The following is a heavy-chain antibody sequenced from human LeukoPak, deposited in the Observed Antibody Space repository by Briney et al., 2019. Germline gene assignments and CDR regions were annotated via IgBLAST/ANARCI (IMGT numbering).Heavy chain of an antibody. CDR1: GYTFTSYD. D-gene: IGHD2-2*02. CDR3: ARGVPAAIEPFDY. Sequence: GASVKVSCKASGYTFTSYDINWVRQAPGQGLEWMGWINPNSGGTNYAQKLQGRVTMTTDTSTSTAYMELRSLRSDDTAVYYCARGVPAAIEPFDYWGQGTLVTVSS. J-gene: IGHJ4*02. V-gene: IGHV1-18*01. CDR2: INPNSGGT.